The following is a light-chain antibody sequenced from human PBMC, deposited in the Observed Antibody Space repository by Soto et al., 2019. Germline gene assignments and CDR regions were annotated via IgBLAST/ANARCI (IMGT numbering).Light chain of an antibody. CDR2: DVS. CDR3: CSYAGSYGDV. J-gene: IGLJ1*01. V-gene: IGLV2-11*01. CDR1: SSDVGGYNY. Sequence: QSALTQPRSVSGSPGQSVTISCTGTSSDVGGYNYVSWYQQHPGKAPKLMIYDVSKRPSGVPDRFSGSKSGNTASLTISGLQAEDEADYYFCSYAGSYGDVFGTGTKLTVL.